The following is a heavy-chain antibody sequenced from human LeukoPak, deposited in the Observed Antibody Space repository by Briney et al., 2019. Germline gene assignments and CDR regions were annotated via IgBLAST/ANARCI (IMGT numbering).Heavy chain of an antibody. CDR2: IRSSSTTI. V-gene: IGHV3-48*04. D-gene: IGHD1-26*01. Sequence: GGSLRLSCAASGFTFSDYWMHWVRQAPGKGLVWVSYIRSSSTTIYYADSVKGRFTISRDNAKNSLYLQMNSLRVEDTALYYCAKDRGGSSELGDAFDVWGQGTMVRVSS. CDR3: AKDRGGSSELGDAFDV. CDR1: GFTFSDYW. J-gene: IGHJ3*01.